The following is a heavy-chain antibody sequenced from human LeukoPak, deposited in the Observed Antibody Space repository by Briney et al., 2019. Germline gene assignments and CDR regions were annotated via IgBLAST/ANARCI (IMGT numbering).Heavy chain of an antibody. CDR1: GYTFTDYY. V-gene: IGHV1-2*02. D-gene: IGHD3-22*01. Sequence: ASVKVSCKASGYTFTDYYINWVRQAPGQGLEWIGWINPNSGDTNYAQKFQDRVTMTRDTSISTAYIELNFLRSDDTAVYYCARDRTRPPYYYDNSGYYPIDYWGQGTLVTVSS. CDR3: ARDRTRPPYYYDNSGYYPIDY. J-gene: IGHJ4*02. CDR2: INPNSGDT.